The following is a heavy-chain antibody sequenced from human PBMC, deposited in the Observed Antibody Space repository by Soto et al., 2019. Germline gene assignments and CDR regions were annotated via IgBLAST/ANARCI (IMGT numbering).Heavy chain of an antibody. CDR1: GYTFTSYA. J-gene: IGHJ4*02. CDR3: ARSLRYFDWLAYYFDY. D-gene: IGHD3-9*01. CDR2: IIPIFGTA. Sequence: GASVKVSCKASGYTFTSYAISWVRQAPGQGLEWIGEIIPIFGTANYAQKFQGRVTITADESTSTAYMELSSPRSEDTAVYYCARSLRYFDWLAYYFDYWGQGTLVTVSS. V-gene: IGHV1-69*13.